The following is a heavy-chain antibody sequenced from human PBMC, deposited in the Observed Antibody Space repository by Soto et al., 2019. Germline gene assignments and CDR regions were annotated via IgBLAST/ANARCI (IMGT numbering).Heavy chain of an antibody. CDR2: VYWNDEK. CDR1: GFSLTTDGVG. J-gene: IGHJ4*02. V-gene: IGHV2-5*01. Sequence: QITLKESGPTLVKPTQTLTLTCTFSGFSLTTDGVGVDWIRQPPGKALEWLGLVYWNDEKRYRPSLQSRLTITRDTSRNQVVLTMTNMDRVDTATYFCAHRTTGTSGRNWGQGTLVTVSS. D-gene: IGHD4-17*01. CDR3: AHRTTGTSGRN.